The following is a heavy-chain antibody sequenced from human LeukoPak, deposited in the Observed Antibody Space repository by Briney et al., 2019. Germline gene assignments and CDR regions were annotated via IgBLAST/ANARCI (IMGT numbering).Heavy chain of an antibody. CDR2: IYYSGST. D-gene: IGHD1-26*01. CDR3: ARVYSGSYPDY. V-gene: IGHV4-59*01. CDR1: GGSISSYY. J-gene: IGHJ4*02. Sequence: SETLSLTCTVSGGSISSYYWSWIRQPPGKGLEWIGYIYYSGSTNYNPSLKSRVAITVDTSKNQFSLKLSSVTAADTAVYYCARVYSGSYPDYWGQGTLVTVSS.